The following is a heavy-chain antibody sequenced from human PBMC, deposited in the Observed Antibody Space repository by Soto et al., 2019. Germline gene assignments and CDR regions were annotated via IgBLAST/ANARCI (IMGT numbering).Heavy chain of an antibody. V-gene: IGHV1-18*04. Sequence: ASVKVSCKASGYTFTSYGISWVRQAPGQGLEWMGWISAYNGNTNYAQKLQGRVTMTTDTSTSTACMELRSLRSDDTAVYYCARDPKGYCSGGSCYPYYYYYYGMDVWGQGTTVTVSS. CDR1: GYTFTSYG. D-gene: IGHD2-15*01. CDR2: ISAYNGNT. J-gene: IGHJ6*02. CDR3: ARDPKGYCSGGSCYPYYYYYYGMDV.